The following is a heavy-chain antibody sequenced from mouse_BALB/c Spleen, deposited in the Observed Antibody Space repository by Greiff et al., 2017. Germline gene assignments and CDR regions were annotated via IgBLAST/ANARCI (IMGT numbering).Heavy chain of an antibody. CDR2: ISSGSSTI. V-gene: IGHV5-17*02. Sequence: EVMLVESGGGLVQPGGSRKLSCAASGFTFSSFGMHWVRQAPEKGLEWVAYISSGSSTIYYADTVKGRFTISRDNPKNTLFLQMTSLRSEDTAMYYCARDPYYYGSSYAMDYGGQGTSVTVSS. CDR1: GFTFSSFG. CDR3: ARDPYYYGSSYAMDY. D-gene: IGHD1-1*01. J-gene: IGHJ4*01.